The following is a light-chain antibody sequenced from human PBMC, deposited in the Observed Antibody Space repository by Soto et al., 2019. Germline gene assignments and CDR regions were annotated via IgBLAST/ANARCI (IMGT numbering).Light chain of an antibody. J-gene: IGKJ2*01. CDR2: GAF. V-gene: IGKV3-20*01. CDR3: QQYGTSLPYT. CDR1: QRVSSY. Sequence: EIVLTQSPGTLSLSPGERATLSCRASQRVSSYLAWYQQKPGQAPSLLIYGAFSRATGIPDKFSGSGSGTDFNLTISRLEPEDFAVYYCQQYGTSLPYTFGQGTKLEIK.